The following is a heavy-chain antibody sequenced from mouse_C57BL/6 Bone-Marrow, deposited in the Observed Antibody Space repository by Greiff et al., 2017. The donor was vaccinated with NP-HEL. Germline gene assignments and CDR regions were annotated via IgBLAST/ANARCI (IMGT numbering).Heavy chain of an antibody. V-gene: IGHV1-81*01. J-gene: IGHJ2*01. CDR2: IYPRSGNT. Sequence: QVQLQQSGAELARPGASVKLSCKASGYTFTSYGISWVKQRTGQGLEWIGEIYPRSGNTYYNQKFKDKATLTADKSSSTAYMQLSSLTYEDSAVYYCAREWLLRENYWGQGTTLTVSS. CDR3: AREWLLRENY. CDR1: GYTFTSYG. D-gene: IGHD2-3*01.